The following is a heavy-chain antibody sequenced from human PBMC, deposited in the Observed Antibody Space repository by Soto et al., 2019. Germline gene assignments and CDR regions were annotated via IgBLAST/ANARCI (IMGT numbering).Heavy chain of an antibody. Sequence: EVQLVESGGGLVQPGGSLRLSCAASGFTVSSNYMSWVRQAPGKGLEWVSVIYSCGSTYYADSVKGRFTISRDNSKNTLYLQMNSLRAEDTAVYYCARDGKGSSRGPWGQGTLVTVSS. J-gene: IGHJ5*02. CDR3: ARDGKGSSRGP. V-gene: IGHV3-66*01. D-gene: IGHD6-13*01. CDR2: IYSCGST. CDR1: GFTVSSNY.